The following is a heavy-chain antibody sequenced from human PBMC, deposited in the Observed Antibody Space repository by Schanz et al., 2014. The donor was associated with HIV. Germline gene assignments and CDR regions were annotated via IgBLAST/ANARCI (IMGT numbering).Heavy chain of an antibody. CDR3: TRLVVRWFGEAHYSMDV. Sequence: EVQLVESGGGVVQPGGSLRLSCTTSGFIFSDHFMGWVRQAPGKGLEWVARSRVKSDSYATEYAASVTGRFTISRDDSKNSVYLQMNSLKTEDTAVYYCTRLVVRWFGEAHYSMDVWGQGTTVTVAS. V-gene: IGHV3-72*01. CDR1: GFIFSDHF. D-gene: IGHD3-10*01. CDR2: SRVKSDSYAT. J-gene: IGHJ6*02.